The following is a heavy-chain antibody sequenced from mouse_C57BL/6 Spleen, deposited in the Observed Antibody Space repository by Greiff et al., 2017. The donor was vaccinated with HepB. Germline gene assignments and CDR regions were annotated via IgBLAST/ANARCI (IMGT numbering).Heavy chain of an antibody. CDR1: GYAFSSSW. CDR2: IYPGDGDT. Sequence: QVQLQQSGPELVKPGASVKISCKASGYAFSSSWMNWVKQRPGKGLEWIGRIYPGDGDTNYNGKFKGKATLTADKSSSTAYMQLSSLTSEDSAVYFCARSEGGYFDYWGQGTTLTVSS. V-gene: IGHV1-82*01. J-gene: IGHJ2*01. CDR3: ARSEGGYFDY.